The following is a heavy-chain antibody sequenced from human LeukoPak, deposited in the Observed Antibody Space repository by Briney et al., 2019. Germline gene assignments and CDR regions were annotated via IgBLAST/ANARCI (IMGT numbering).Heavy chain of an antibody. Sequence: GGSLRLSCAASGFTFSSYSMNWVRQAPGKGLEWVSYISSSSSTIYYADSVKGRFTISRDNAKNSLYLQMNSLRAEDTAVYYCATTIEMATIYLRPLFDYWGQRTLVTVSS. V-gene: IGHV3-48*01. CDR1: GFTFSSYS. J-gene: IGHJ4*02. D-gene: IGHD5-24*01. CDR3: ATTIEMATIYLRPLFDY. CDR2: ISSSSSTI.